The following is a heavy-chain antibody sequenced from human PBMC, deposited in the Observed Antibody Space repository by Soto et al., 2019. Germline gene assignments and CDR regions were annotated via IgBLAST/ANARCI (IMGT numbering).Heavy chain of an antibody. Sequence: GGSLRLSCAASGFTFSSCAMTWVRQAPGKGLEWVSSISGSGDSAYYADSVKGRFTISRDNSKNTLYLQMSSLRAEDTAVYYSAKEGYFGYYYGLDFWAQGTTVTVSS. CDR3: AKEGYFGYYYGLDF. V-gene: IGHV3-23*01. CDR1: GFTFSSCA. CDR2: ISGSGDSA. J-gene: IGHJ6*02. D-gene: IGHD3-22*01.